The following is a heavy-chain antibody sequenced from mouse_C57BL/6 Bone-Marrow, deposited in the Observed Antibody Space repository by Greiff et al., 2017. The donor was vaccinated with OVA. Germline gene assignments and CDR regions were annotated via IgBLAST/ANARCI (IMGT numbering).Heavy chain of an antibody. CDR2: ISYSGST. D-gene: IGHD3-2*02. J-gene: IGHJ3*01. CDR1: GYSITSGYD. Sequence: VQLKESGPGMVKPSQSLSLTCTVTGYSITSGYDWHWIRHFPGNKLEWMGYISYSGSTNYNPSLKSRISITHDTSKNHFFLKLNSVTTEDTATYYCATTAQVPFAYWGQGTLVTVSA. CDR3: ATTAQVPFAY. V-gene: IGHV3-1*01.